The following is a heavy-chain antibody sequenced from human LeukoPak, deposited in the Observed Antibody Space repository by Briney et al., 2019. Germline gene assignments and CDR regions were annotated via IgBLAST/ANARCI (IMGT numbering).Heavy chain of an antibody. Sequence: PSETLSLTCTVSGGSISSSSYYWGWIRQPPGKGLEWIGSIYYSGSTNYNPSLKSRVTISVDTSKNQFSLKLSSVTAADTAVYYCARGGFSFVYFDYWGQGTLVTVSS. J-gene: IGHJ4*02. CDR3: ARGGFSFVYFDY. CDR1: GGSISSSSYY. CDR2: IYYSGST. V-gene: IGHV4-39*07.